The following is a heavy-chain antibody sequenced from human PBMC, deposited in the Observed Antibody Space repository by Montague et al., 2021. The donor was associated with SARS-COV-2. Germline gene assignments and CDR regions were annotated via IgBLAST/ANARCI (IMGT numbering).Heavy chain of an antibody. D-gene: IGHD6-19*01. J-gene: IGHJ6*02. CDR2: IYYSGST. V-gene: IGHV4-31*03. Sequence: TLSLTCSVSGGSISSGGYYWSRIRQHPGKGLEWIGYIYYSGSTYYNPSLKSRVTISVDTSKNQFSLKLRSVTAADTAVYYCARGGSYSSGWYGVDYYYGMDVWGQGTTVTVSS. CDR1: GGSISSGGYY. CDR3: ARGGSYSSGWYGVDYYYGMDV.